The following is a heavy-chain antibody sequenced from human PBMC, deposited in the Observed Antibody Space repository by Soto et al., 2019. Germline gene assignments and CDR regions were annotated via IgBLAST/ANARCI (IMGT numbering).Heavy chain of an antibody. J-gene: IGHJ4*02. D-gene: IGHD1-26*01. CDR1: GFTFSSYE. CDR3: ARVLYATWSALGY. Sequence: VGSLRLSCTASGFTFSSYEMTWVRQAPGKGLEWISYITSGGTTYYADSAKGRFTISRDNAKNSLYLHLNSLTAEDTAIYYCARVLYATWSALGYWGQGTLVTVSS. V-gene: IGHV3-48*03. CDR2: ITSGGTT.